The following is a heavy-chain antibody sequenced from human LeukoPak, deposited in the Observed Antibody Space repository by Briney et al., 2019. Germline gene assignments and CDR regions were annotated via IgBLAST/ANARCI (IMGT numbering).Heavy chain of an antibody. Sequence: PSQTLSLTCTVSGGSISSGVYYWSWIRQHPGKGLEWIGYIHYSGSTYYNPSLKSRVTMSVDTSNNQFSLKLTSVTAADTAVYYCAGDRGGGVFDYWGQGTLVTVSS. J-gene: IGHJ4*02. CDR3: AGDRGGGVFDY. CDR1: GGSISSGVYY. V-gene: IGHV4-31*03. CDR2: IHYSGST. D-gene: IGHD3-16*01.